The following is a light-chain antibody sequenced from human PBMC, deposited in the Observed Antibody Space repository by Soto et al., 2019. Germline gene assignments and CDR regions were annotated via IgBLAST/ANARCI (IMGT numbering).Light chain of an antibody. CDR3: CSYTNSTTNV. Sequence: QSALTQPASMSGYPGQSITISCTGSSTDVGGYNSVSCYQQNEGKAPKLIIYDVTHRPSGVSDRFAGSKSGNTASLTISGIQAKDEADYYCCSYTNSTTNVFGSGTKLTVL. V-gene: IGLV2-14*03. CDR2: DVT. CDR1: STDVGGYNS. J-gene: IGLJ1*01.